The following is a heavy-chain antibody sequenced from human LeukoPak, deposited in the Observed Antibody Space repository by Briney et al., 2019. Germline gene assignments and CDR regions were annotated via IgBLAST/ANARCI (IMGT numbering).Heavy chain of an antibody. D-gene: IGHD3-16*01. J-gene: IGHJ4*02. CDR3: ANYVSRTMRDY. CDR1: GGSITTSGHY. V-gene: IGHV4-39*01. CDR2: IDYRERT. Sequence: SETLSLTCTVSGGSITTSGHYWGWIRQPPGKGLEWIGSIDYRERTTYNPSLKSRVIISADTSRNQFSLKLSSVTATDTAVYYCANYVSRTMRDYWGQGTLVTVSS.